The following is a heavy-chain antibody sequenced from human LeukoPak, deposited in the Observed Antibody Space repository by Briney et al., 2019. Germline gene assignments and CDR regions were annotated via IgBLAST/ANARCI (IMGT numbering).Heavy chain of an antibody. J-gene: IGHJ4*02. CDR2: IYYSGST. V-gene: IGHV4-39*01. D-gene: IGHD3-9*01. Sequence: PSETLSLTCSVSGGSISSSSYSWGWIRQPPGKGLEWIGSIYYSGSTYYNPSLKSRVTISVDTSKNQFSLKLSSVTAADTAVYYCARHIKLLPFYDILTGRDYWGQGTLVTVSS. CDR3: ARHIKLLPFYDILTGRDY. CDR1: GGSISSSSYS.